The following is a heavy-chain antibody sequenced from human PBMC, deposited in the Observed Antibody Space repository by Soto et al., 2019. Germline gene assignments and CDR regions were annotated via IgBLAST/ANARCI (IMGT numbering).Heavy chain of an antibody. J-gene: IGHJ4*02. V-gene: IGHV5-51*01. CDR3: ARGGVSTRTFDY. D-gene: IGHD3-3*01. Sequence: GESLKISCKGSGYNFAGYWIAWVRQMPGKGLELLGIIYPSDSDTRYRPSFQGQVTISADKSISSAYLQWSSLRASDTAMYYCARGGVSTRTFDYWGQGTPVTVSS. CDR2: IYPSDSDT. CDR1: GYNFAGYW.